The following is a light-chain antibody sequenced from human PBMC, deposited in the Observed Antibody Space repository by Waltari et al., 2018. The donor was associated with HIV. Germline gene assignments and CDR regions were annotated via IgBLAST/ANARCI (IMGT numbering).Light chain of an antibody. J-gene: IGLJ2*01. V-gene: IGLV2-14*01. CDR1: SSDVDDYYY. CDR3: SSYTSSSTVL. CDR2: DLS. Sequence: QSALTQPASVSGSPGQSITISCTGTSSDVDDYYYVSWYQQYPGKAPKLMIYDLSNRPAGVSNRCSGSKSGNTASLTISGLQAEDEADYYCSSYTSSSTVLFGGGTKLTVL.